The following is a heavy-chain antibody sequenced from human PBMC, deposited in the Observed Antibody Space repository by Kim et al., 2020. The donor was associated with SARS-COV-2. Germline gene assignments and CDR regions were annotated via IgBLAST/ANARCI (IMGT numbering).Heavy chain of an antibody. D-gene: IGHD3-10*01. V-gene: IGHV4-39*01. CDR2: IYYSGST. Sequence: SETLSLTCTVSGGSISSSSYYWGWIRQPPGKGLEWIGSIYYSGSTYYNPSLKSRVTISVDTSKNQFSLKLSSVTAADTAVYYCARHLSGGRYYFYGMDVWGQGTTVTVSS. J-gene: IGHJ6*02. CDR3: ARHLSGGRYYFYGMDV. CDR1: GGSISSSSYY.